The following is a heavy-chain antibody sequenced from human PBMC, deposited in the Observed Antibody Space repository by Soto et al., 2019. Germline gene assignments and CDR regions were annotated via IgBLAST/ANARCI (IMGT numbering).Heavy chain of an antibody. D-gene: IGHD3-22*01. V-gene: IGHV3-15*07. Sequence: PAGSLRLSCAASAFTFSNARMNWDRHAPRKGLEWVGRIKSKKDGGTTDYAAPVKGRVTISRDDSRNTLYLQMNSLKTEDTAVYYCTTDPNHYYDSSGYVPHLDYWGQGTLVTVSS. CDR3: TTDPNHYYDSSGYVPHLDY. CDR2: IKSKKDGGTT. CDR1: AFTFSNAR. J-gene: IGHJ4*02.